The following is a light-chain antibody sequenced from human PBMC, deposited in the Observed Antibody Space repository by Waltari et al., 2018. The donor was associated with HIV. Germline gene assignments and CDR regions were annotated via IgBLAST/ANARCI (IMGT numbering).Light chain of an antibody. J-gene: IGLJ1*01. Sequence: QSALTQPRSVSGSPGQSVTISCNGTSSDVGAYNYVSWYQQHPGKAPKLMIYDVTKRPSVVPDRFSGSKSGNTASLTISGLQAEDEADYYCCSYAGSSYVFGTGTNVTVL. V-gene: IGLV2-11*01. CDR1: SSDVGAYNY. CDR2: DVT. CDR3: CSYAGSSYV.